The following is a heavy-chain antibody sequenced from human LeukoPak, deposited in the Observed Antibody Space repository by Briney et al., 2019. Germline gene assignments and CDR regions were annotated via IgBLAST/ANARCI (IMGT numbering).Heavy chain of an antibody. D-gene: IGHD2-2*01. J-gene: IGHJ3*02. CDR1: GYTFTSYY. CDR2: INPSGGRT. Sequence: ASVKVSCKASGYTFTSYYMHWVRQAPGQGLEWMGIINPSGGRTNYAPKFQGRVTMTRDTATSTVYMELSSLRSEDTAVYYCVRDGEVVIKPAASFPHDAFDIWGQGTMVIVSS. V-gene: IGHV1-46*01. CDR3: VRDGEVVIKPAASFPHDAFDI.